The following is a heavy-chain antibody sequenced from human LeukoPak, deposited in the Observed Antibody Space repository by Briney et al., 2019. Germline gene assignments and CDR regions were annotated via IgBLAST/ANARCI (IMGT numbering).Heavy chain of an antibody. CDR1: GFTFSSYI. CDR2: ISSSSSYI. V-gene: IGHV3-21*01. CDR3: ARDRSRALVDY. J-gene: IGHJ4*02. Sequence: GGSLRLSCAASGFTFSSYIMNWVRQAPGKGLEWVSSISSSSSYIYYADSVKGRFTISRDNAKNSLYLQMNSLRAEDTAVYYCARDRSRALVDYWGQGTLVTVSS.